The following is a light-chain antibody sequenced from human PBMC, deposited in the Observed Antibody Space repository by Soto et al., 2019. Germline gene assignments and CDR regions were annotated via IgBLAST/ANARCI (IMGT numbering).Light chain of an antibody. J-gene: IGKJ1*01. CDR2: GQS. CDR1: QSVTNFY. CDR3: QQYGSSPWT. Sequence: VLTQSPGTLSMSPGERATLSCRASQSVTNFYFAWYQQKFGQAPRLLIYGQSSRPTGIPDRFSGSGSGTDSTLTISSLEPEDFAVYYCQQYGSSPWTFGPGTKVEMK. V-gene: IGKV3-20*01.